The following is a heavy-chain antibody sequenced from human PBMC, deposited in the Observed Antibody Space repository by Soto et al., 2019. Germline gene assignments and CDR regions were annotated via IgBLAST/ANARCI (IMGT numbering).Heavy chain of an antibody. CDR1: GFDFTTTW. J-gene: IGHJ4*02. CDR3: STSGYGGFDY. CDR2: IKSKNDGGTL. V-gene: IGHV3-15*07. Sequence: GGSLRLSCAASGFDFTTTWMNWVRLAPGKGLEWVARIKSKNDGGTLDYASPVKGRFTISRDDSKKTSYLQMNSLKTEDTAIYYCSTSGYGGFDYWGQGVLVTV. D-gene: IGHD5-12*01.